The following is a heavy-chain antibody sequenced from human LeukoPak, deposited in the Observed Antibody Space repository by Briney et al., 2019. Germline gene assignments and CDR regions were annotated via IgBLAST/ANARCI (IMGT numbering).Heavy chain of an antibody. CDR2: IVGSGGTT. Sequence: GGSLRLSCAASGFTFSTYGMDWVRQAPGKGLEWVSGIVGSGGTTYYADSVKGRFTISRDNSKNALYLQMNSLRAEDTAVYYCGRVPLLSGSYYYYYMDVWGKGTTVTVSS. CDR1: GFTFSTYG. J-gene: IGHJ6*03. V-gene: IGHV3-23*01. D-gene: IGHD1-26*01. CDR3: GRVPLLSGSYYYYYMDV.